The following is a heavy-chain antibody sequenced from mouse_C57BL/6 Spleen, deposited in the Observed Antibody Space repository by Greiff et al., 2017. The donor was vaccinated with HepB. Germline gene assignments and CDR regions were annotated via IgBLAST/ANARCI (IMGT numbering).Heavy chain of an antibody. CDR1: GYTFTSYW. CDR2: IYPGNSDT. Sequence: VQLQQSGTVLARPGASVKMSCKTSGYTFTSYWMHWVKQRPGQGLEWIGAIYPGNSDTSYNQKFKGKAKLTAVTAASTAYMELSSLTNEDSAVYYCTRVGGYDEGAWFAYWGQGTLVTVSA. D-gene: IGHD2-2*01. J-gene: IGHJ3*01. V-gene: IGHV1-5*01. CDR3: TRVGGYDEGAWFAY.